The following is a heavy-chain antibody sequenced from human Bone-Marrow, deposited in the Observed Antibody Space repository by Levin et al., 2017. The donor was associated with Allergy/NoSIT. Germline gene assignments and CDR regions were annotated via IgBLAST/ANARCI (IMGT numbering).Heavy chain of an antibody. CDR1: DSSISSGYY. CDR2: VYYRGNS. Sequence: SETLSLTCTVSDSSISSGYYWAWIRQPPGKGLEWLGTVYYRGNSYHNPSLKSRVTTSVDTSKNQFSLKLSSVTAADTAVYYCARQDYEYYFVYWGQGILVTVSS. D-gene: IGHD4-17*01. V-gene: IGHV4-38-2*02. J-gene: IGHJ4*02. CDR3: ARQDYEYYFVY.